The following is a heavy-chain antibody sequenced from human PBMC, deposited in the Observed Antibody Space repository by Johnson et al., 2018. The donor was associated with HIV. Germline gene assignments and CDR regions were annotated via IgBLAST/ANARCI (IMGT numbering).Heavy chain of an antibody. Sequence: QVQLVESGGGVVQPGGSLRLSCAASGFTFSSYGMHWVRQAPCKGLEWVAFIRYDGSNKYYADSVKGRFTISRYNAKNSLYLQMNSLRAEDTAVFDCARDRKWVGARSGDAFDIWGQGTMVTVSS. CDR3: ARDRKWVGARSGDAFDI. J-gene: IGHJ3*02. CDR2: IRYDGSNK. CDR1: GFTFSSYG. D-gene: IGHD2-15*01. V-gene: IGHV3-30*02.